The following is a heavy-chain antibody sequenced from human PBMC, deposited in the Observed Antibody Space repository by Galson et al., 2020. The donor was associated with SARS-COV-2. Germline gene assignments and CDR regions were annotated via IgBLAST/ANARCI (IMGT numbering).Heavy chain of an antibody. CDR3: ALYPGGYTAQVDY. CDR2: ISGSGDST. D-gene: IGHD5-18*01. CDR1: GFTFSSYA. V-gene: IGHV3-23*01. Sequence: TGGSLRLSCAASGFTFSSYAMGRVRQAPGKGLDWVSGISGSGDSTYYADSVKGRFTISSDNSKNTLYLQMNSLRAEDTAVYYCALYPGGYTAQVDYWGQGTLVTVSS. J-gene: IGHJ4*02.